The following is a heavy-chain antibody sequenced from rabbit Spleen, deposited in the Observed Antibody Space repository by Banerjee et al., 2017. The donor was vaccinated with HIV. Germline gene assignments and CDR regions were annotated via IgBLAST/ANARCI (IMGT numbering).Heavy chain of an antibody. V-gene: IGHV1S45*01. CDR3: ARAGEGGDGYLNL. CDR2: IYGGSSGDT. J-gene: IGHJ4*01. D-gene: IGHD5-1*01. Sequence: QEQLVESGGGLVQPEGSLTLTCTASGFSFSSSYYMYWVRQAPGKGLEWIACIYGGSSGDTHYATWAKGRFTISKTSSTTVTLQMASLTVADTATYFCARAGEGGDGYLNLWGPGTLVTVS. CDR1: GFSFSSSYY.